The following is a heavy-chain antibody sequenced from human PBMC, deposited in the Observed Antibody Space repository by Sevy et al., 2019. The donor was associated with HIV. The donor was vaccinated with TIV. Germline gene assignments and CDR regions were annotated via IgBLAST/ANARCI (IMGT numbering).Heavy chain of an antibody. CDR3: ARGRQWLVRGGGDY. Sequence: GGSLRLSCAASGFTFSSYWMSWVRQAPGKGLEWVANIKQDGSEKYYVDSVKGRFTISRDNAKNSLYLQMNSLRAEDTAVYYCARGRQWLVRGGGDYWGQGTLVTVSS. D-gene: IGHD6-19*01. J-gene: IGHJ4*02. V-gene: IGHV3-7*01. CDR1: GFTFSSYW. CDR2: IKQDGSEK.